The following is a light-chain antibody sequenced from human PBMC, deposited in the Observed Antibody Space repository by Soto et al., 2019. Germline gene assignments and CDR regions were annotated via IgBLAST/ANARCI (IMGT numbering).Light chain of an antibody. CDR1: ETISHY. V-gene: IGKV1-39*01. CDR2: GAS. J-gene: IGKJ4*01. Sequence: IHMTQSPSSLSASVGDGVTITCRASETISHYLNWYQQKPGKAPKLLIYGASKLQSGVPSRFSGSGSGTDFTLTITSLQIEDFATYYCQQSSSTPLTFGGGTKVDIK. CDR3: QQSSSTPLT.